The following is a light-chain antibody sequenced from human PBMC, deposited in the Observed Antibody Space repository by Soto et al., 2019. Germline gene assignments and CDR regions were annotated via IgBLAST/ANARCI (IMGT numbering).Light chain of an antibody. CDR3: KQYNSYSRT. CDR2: DAY. Sequence: DIQMTQSPSTLSASVGDRVTITCRASQSVNKWLAWYQQKPGRAPKLLIFDAYNLESGVQSRFSGNASGTEFTLTITGLQPDDFATYFCKQYNSYSRTFGQGTKVDIK. J-gene: IGKJ1*01. CDR1: QSVNKW. V-gene: IGKV1-5*01.